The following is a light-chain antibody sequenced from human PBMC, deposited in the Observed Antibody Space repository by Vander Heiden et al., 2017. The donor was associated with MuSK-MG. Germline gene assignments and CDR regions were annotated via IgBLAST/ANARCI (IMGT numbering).Light chain of an antibody. J-gene: IGKJ1*01. CDR1: QSVSSSS. Sequence: EIVLTQSPDTLSLSPGEGATLSCRATQSVSSSSLAWYQQKPGQAPRVLVYGASTRAPGIPDRFSGSGSGTDFTLSISRLEPEDFAVYYCQQDGGPPWTFGQGTRVEIK. V-gene: IGKV3-20*01. CDR3: QQDGGPPWT. CDR2: GAS.